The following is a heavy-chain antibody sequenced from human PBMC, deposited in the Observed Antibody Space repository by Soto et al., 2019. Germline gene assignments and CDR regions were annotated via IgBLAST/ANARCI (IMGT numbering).Heavy chain of an antibody. CDR1: GESLSGNY. J-gene: IGHJ6*03. V-gene: IGHV4-34*02. Sequence: QVQLQQWGAGLLKPSQTLSLTCAVSGESLSGNYWSWIRQPPGKGLEWIGEISHSGSTNYSPSLKSRVTISIDASKKQFSLKLNAVTAADTATYFCARRPTPQFYYCYMDVWGKGTPVTVSS. CDR3: ARRPTPQFYYCYMDV. CDR2: ISHSGST.